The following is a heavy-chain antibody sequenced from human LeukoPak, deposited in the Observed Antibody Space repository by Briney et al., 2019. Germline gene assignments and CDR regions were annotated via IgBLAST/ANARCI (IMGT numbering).Heavy chain of an antibody. D-gene: IGHD1-7*01. CDR1: GYTFTGYY. CDR3: ARDVGLLNAFDI. V-gene: IGHV1-2*02. CDR2: INPNSGGT. Sequence: ASVKVSCKASGYTFTGYYMHWVRQAPGQGLEWMGWINPNSGGTNYAQKFQGRVTMTRDTSISTAYMELSRLRSDDTAVYYCARDVGLLNAFDIWGQGTMVTVSS. J-gene: IGHJ3*02.